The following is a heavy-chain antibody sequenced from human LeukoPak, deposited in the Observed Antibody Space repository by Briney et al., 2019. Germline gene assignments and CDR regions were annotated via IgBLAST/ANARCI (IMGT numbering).Heavy chain of an antibody. Sequence: PGGSLRLSCAASGFTFSSYWMRWVRQAPGKGLVWVSRINSDGSSTSYADSVKGRFTISRDNAKNTLYLQMNSLRAEDTAVYYCARAYYYDSSGLFDYWGQGTLVTVSS. V-gene: IGHV3-74*01. CDR2: INSDGSST. CDR3: ARAYYYDSSGLFDY. D-gene: IGHD3-22*01. J-gene: IGHJ4*02. CDR1: GFTFSSYW.